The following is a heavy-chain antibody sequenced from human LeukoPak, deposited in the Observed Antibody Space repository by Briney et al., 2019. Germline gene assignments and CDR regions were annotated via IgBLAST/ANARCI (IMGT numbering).Heavy chain of an antibody. CDR3: ARGIGSGWYHFDY. Sequence: GGSLRLSCAASGFTFSSHWMSWVRQAPGKGLEWVANIKEDGSEKYYVDSVEGRFTISRDNAKNSLYLQMNSLRAEDTAVYYCARGIGSGWYHFDYWGQGTLVTVSS. J-gene: IGHJ4*02. D-gene: IGHD6-19*01. V-gene: IGHV3-7*01. CDR1: GFTFSSHW. CDR2: IKEDGSEK.